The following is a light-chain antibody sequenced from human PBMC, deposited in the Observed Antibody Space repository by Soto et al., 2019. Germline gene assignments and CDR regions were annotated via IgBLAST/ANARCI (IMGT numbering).Light chain of an antibody. CDR3: SSYTSSSSYG. Sequence: QSVLTQPSSVSGSPGQSITISCTGTSSDVGGYKYVSWYQQHPDKAPKLIIYDVTNRPSGISNRFSGSKSGNTASLTISGLQAEDEVDYYCSSYTSSSSYGFGTGRKVTVL. CDR2: DVT. J-gene: IGLJ1*01. V-gene: IGLV2-14*01. CDR1: SSDVGGYKY.